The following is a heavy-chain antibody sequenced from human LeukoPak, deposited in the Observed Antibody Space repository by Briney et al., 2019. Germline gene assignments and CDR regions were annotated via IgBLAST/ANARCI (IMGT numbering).Heavy chain of an antibody. D-gene: IGHD3-10*01. J-gene: IGHJ4*02. CDR2: FDPEDGET. Sequence: SVKVSCKVSGYTLTELSMHWVRQAPGKGLEWMGGFDPEDGETIYAQKFRGRVTMTEDTSTDTAYMELSSLRSEDTAVYYCATDLLYYYGSGSYLIYWGQGTLVTVSS. CDR3: ATDLLYYYGSGSYLIY. CDR1: GYTLTELS. V-gene: IGHV1-24*01.